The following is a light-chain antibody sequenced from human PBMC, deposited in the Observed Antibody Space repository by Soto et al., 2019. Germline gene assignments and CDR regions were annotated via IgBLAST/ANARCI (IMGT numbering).Light chain of an antibody. CDR3: QQYGSSSEGT. Sequence: EIVLTQSPGTLSLSPGERATLSCRASQSVSSSYLAWYQQKPGQAPRLLIYDTSTRATGIPARFSGSGSGTEFTLTISRLEPEDFAVYYCQQYGSSSEGTFGQGTKVDI. CDR1: QSVSSSY. CDR2: DTS. V-gene: IGKV3-20*01. J-gene: IGKJ1*01.